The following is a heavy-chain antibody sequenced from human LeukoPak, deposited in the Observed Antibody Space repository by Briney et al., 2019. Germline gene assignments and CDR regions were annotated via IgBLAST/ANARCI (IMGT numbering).Heavy chain of an antibody. CDR1: KFTLKNFG. D-gene: IGHD6-19*01. CDR3: ATGSQRAVAAF. V-gene: IGHV3-30*02. CDR2: IRPEGNYK. J-gene: IGHJ4*02. Sequence: GGSLRLSCEASKFTLKNFGIHWVRQAPGKGLECVSFIRPEGNYKYYSESVKGRFAVSTDTSKNTVFLQMNSLRLDDTAVYYCATGSQRAVAAFWGQGTLVTVSS.